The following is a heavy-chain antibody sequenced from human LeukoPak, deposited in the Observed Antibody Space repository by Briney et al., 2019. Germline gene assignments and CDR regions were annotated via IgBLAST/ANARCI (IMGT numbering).Heavy chain of an antibody. V-gene: IGHV4-59*01. Sequence: SETLSLTCSFSGDSISTYYWSWIRQSRGKALEWIGHIYSSGNTDYNSSLKSRVTISVDTSKSQFSLRLSSVTATDTAVYYCARLRWQLVGPYFDYWGQGILVTVSS. CDR2: IYSSGNT. CDR1: GDSISTYY. D-gene: IGHD1-26*01. J-gene: IGHJ4*02. CDR3: ARLRWQLVGPYFDY.